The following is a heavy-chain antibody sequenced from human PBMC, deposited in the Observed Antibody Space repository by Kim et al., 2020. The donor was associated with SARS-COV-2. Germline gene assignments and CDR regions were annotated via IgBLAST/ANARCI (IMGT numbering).Heavy chain of an antibody. V-gene: IGHV3-23*01. J-gene: IGHJ2*01. CDR3: AKDLRGPSAGTWYFDL. D-gene: IGHD6-13*01. Sequence: GGSLRLSCAASGFTFSSSAMGWVRQAPGKGLELVSALTSTGDTTYYADSVKGRFTISRDNSKNTLYLQMNSLRAEDTALYYCAKDLRGPSAGTWYFDLWGRGTLATVS. CDR1: GFTFSSSA. CDR2: LTSTGDTT.